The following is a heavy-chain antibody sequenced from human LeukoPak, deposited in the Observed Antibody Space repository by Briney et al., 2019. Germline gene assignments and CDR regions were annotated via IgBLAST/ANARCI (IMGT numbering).Heavy chain of an antibody. CDR1: GFTFSRYS. CDR3: ARGDLYGMDV. Sequence: GGSLRLSCAACGFTFSRYSMNWVRQAPGKGLEWVSSISSSSSSYIYYADSVKGRFTISRDNAKNSLYLQMNSLRAEDTAVYYCARGDLYGMDVWGKGTTVTVSS. J-gene: IGHJ6*04. CDR2: ISSSSSSYI. V-gene: IGHV3-21*01.